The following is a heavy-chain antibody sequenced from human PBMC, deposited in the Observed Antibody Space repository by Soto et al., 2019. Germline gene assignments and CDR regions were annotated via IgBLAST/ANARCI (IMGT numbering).Heavy chain of an antibody. D-gene: IGHD3-9*01. V-gene: IGHV3-43*01. CDR1: GFTFDDYT. CDR3: AKDRAEVTGAYYYYGMDV. CDR2: ISWDGGST. Sequence: EVQLVESGGVVVQPGGSLRLSCAASGFTFDDYTMHWVRQAPGKGLEWVSLISWDGGSTYYADSVKGRFIISRDNSKNSLYLQMNSLRTEDTALYYCAKDRAEVTGAYYYYGMDVWGQGTTVTVSS. J-gene: IGHJ6*02.